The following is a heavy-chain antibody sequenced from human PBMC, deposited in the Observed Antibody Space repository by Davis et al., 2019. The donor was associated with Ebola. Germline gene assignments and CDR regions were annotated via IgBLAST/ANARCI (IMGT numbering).Heavy chain of an antibody. Sequence: PSETLSLTCTVSGGSISSYYWTWIRQPPGKGLEWVANIYYSRSTHYNPSLKSRVTMFVDTSKNQFSLNVYSVTAADTAIYYCATDILSQPRDWGQGTLVTVSS. CDR3: ATDILSQPRD. V-gene: IGHV4-59*12. CDR1: GGSISSYY. CDR2: IYYSRST. J-gene: IGHJ4*02.